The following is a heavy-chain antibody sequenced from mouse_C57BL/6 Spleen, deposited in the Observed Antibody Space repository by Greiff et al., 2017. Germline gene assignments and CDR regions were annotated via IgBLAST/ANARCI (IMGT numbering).Heavy chain of an antibody. CDR3: AIYGTTVVLDY. CDR2: IHPSDSDT. V-gene: IGHV1-74*01. Sequence: QVQLKQPGAELVKPGASVKVSCKASGYTFTSYWMHWVKQRPGQGLEWIGRIHPSDSDTNYNQKFKGKATLTVDKSSSTAYMQLSSLTSEDSAVDYCAIYGTTVVLDYWGQGTTLTVSS. J-gene: IGHJ2*01. CDR1: GYTFTSYW. D-gene: IGHD1-1*01.